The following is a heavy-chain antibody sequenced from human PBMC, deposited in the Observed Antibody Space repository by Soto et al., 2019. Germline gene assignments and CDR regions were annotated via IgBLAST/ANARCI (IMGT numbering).Heavy chain of an antibody. Sequence: ASVKVSCKASGYTSTSYYMHWVRQAPGQGLEWMGIINPSGGSTSYAQKFQGRVTMTRDTSTSTVYMELSSLRSEDTAVYYCAREGDRYCSGGSCYNNWFDPWGQGTLVTVSS. D-gene: IGHD2-15*01. J-gene: IGHJ5*02. CDR1: GYTSTSYY. V-gene: IGHV1-46*03. CDR3: AREGDRYCSGGSCYNNWFDP. CDR2: INPSGGST.